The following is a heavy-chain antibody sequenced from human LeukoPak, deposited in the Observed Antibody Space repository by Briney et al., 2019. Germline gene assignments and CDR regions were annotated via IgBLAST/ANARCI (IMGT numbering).Heavy chain of an antibody. V-gene: IGHV4-39*07. CDR2: FYSSGST. CDR1: GDPLNDNLYY. Sequence: SETLSLTCNVSGDPLNDNLYYWGWIRQSPGKGLEWLGAFYSSGSTSSHSSLKSRVTISVDTSRTQLSLKLDSVTDTDTAVYYCVRDGRFDSACFDSWGPGILVTVSS. J-gene: IGHJ4*02. CDR3: VRDGRFDSACFDS. D-gene: IGHD6-19*01.